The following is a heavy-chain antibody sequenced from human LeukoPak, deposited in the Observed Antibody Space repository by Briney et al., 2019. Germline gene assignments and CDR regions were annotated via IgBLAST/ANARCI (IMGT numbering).Heavy chain of an antibody. V-gene: IGHV4-34*01. CDR2: INHSGST. CDR3: ARGWGNFDY. CDR1: GGSXSGYY. D-gene: IGHD3-16*01. J-gene: IGHJ4*02. Sequence: TLSLTCAVYGGSXSGYYWSWIRQPPGKGLEWIGEINHSGSTNYNPSLKSRVTISVDTSKNQFSLKLSSVTAADTAVYYCARGWGNFDYWGQGTLVTVSS.